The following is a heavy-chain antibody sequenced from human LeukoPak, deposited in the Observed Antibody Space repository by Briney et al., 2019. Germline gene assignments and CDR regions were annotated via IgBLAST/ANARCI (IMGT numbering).Heavy chain of an antibody. Sequence: PGGSLRLSCAASGFTFSSYAMSWVRQAPGKGLEWVSAISGSGGSTYYADSVKGRFTISRDNSKNTLYLQMNSLRAEDTAVYYCARGRYSSSWYNSYYFDYWGQGTLVTVSS. J-gene: IGHJ4*02. CDR2: ISGSGGST. CDR3: ARGRYSSSWYNSYYFDY. CDR1: GFTFSSYA. D-gene: IGHD6-13*01. V-gene: IGHV3-23*01.